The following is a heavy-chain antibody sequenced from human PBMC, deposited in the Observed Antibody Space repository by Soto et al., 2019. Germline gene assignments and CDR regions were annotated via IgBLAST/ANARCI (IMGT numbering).Heavy chain of an antibody. CDR2: MFASGSS. V-gene: IGHV4-4*02. CDR3: AREGFDHRPDY. Sequence: PSETLSLTCAVSGDSISSPKWWSWYRQPPGKGLELIGEMFASGSSNYNPSLNYRVTISLDTSKNHFSLKLTSLTAADTAIYYCAREGFDHRPDYWGQGIPVTVSS. CDR1: GDSISSPKW. J-gene: IGHJ4*02.